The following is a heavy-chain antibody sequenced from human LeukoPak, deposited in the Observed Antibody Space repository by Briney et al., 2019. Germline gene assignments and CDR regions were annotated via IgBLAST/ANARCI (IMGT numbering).Heavy chain of an antibody. D-gene: IGHD4-17*01. CDR1: GYTFTSYY. Sequence: ASVKVSCKTSGYTFTSYYMHWVRQAPGQGLEWMGIINPSGGGTSYALKFQGRVTMTRDTSTGKVYMDLSSLRSEDTAVYYCARGRDFGDNGFVYWGQGTLVTVSS. CDR2: INPSGGGT. V-gene: IGHV1-46*01. J-gene: IGHJ5*01. CDR3: ARGRDFGDNGFVY.